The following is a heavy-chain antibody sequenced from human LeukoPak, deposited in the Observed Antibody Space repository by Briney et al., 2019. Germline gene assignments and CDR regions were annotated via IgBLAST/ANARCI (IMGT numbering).Heavy chain of an antibody. D-gene: IGHD6-19*01. CDR3: ATGGWLVENGY. CDR1: GLTFSSYA. CDR2: ISGSGGST. Sequence: GGSLRLSCAASGLTFSSYAMSRVRQAPGKGLEWVSAISGSGGSTYYADSVKGRFTISRDNSKNTLYLQMNSLRAEDTAVYYCATGGWLVENGYWGQGTLVTVSS. V-gene: IGHV3-23*01. J-gene: IGHJ4*02.